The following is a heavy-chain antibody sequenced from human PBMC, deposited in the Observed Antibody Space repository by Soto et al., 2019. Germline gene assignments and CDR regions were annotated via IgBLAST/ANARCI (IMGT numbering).Heavy chain of an antibody. CDR3: ATFPWVRYFDWRVLPY. Sequence: SVKVSCKASGGTFSSYTISWVRQAPGQGLEWMGRIIPILGIANYAQKFQGRVTITADESTSTAYMELSSLRSEDTAVYYCATFPWVRYFDWRVLPYCGQGTLVTVSS. V-gene: IGHV1-69*02. D-gene: IGHD3-9*01. CDR1: GGTFSSYT. CDR2: IIPILGIA. J-gene: IGHJ4*02.